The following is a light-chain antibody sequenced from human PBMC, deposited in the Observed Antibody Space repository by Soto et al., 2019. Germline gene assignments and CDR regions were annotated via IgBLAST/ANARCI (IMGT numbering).Light chain of an antibody. J-gene: IGLJ2*01. CDR1: SSDVGGYNY. Sequence: QSALTQPPSASGSPGQSVTISCTGTSSDVGGYNYVSWYQQHPGKAPKLMIYEVSKRPSGVPDRFSGSKSGNKASLSVSGLQAEDEAHYYCSSYAGSNNVVFGGGTKVTVL. V-gene: IGLV2-8*01. CDR3: SSYAGSNNVV. CDR2: EVS.